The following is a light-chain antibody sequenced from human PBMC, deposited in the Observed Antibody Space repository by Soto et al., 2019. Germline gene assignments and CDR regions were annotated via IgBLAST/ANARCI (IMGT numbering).Light chain of an antibody. V-gene: IGKV3-20*01. CDR3: QQYGSSPGLT. CDR1: QSVSSN. CDR2: GAS. Sequence: ELVMTQSPATLSVSPGERATLSCSASQSVSSNLAWYQQKPGQAPRLLIYGASSRATGIPDRFSGSGSGADFTLTISRLEPEDFAVYYCQQYGSSPGLTFGGGTKVDIK. J-gene: IGKJ4*01.